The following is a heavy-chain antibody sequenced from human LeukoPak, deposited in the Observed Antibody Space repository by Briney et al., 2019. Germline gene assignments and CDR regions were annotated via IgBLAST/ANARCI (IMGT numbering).Heavy chain of an antibody. Sequence: ASVKVSCKASGYTFTGYYMHWVRQAPGQGLEWMGRINPNSGGTNYAQKFQGRVTMTRDTSISTAYMELSRLRSDDTAVYYCARAGYCSGGSCYPNFDYWGQGTLVTASS. CDR1: GYTFTGYY. CDR3: ARAGYCSGGSCYPNFDY. J-gene: IGHJ4*02. V-gene: IGHV1-2*06. D-gene: IGHD2-15*01. CDR2: INPNSGGT.